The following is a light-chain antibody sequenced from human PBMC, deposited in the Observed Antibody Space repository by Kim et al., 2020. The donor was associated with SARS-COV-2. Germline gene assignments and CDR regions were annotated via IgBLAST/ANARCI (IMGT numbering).Light chain of an antibody. V-gene: IGLV3-1*01. J-gene: IGLJ2*01. CDR2: QDN. CDR1: QLSNRY. CDR3: QSWDNNTAVV. Sequence: VSPGPTASTSCPGYQLSNRYVCCYQQKPVQSPLPFIYQDNKRPTGIPERFSGSNSGNTATLTIGATQAMDEADYYCQSWDNNTAVVFGAGTQLTVL.